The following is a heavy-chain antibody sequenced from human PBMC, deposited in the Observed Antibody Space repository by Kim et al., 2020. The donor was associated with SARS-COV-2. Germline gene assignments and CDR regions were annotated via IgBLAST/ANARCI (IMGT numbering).Heavy chain of an antibody. CDR3: AATVKSTALLLSTFD. CDR1: GHTLSDFS. V-gene: IGHV1-24*01. D-gene: IGHD2-21*02. Sequence: ASVKVSCKASGHTLSDFSMHWVRQTPGEGLEWMGGIDPDYGDTVYAQKFQGRVTMTEDTSIHTVYMELRSLRFEDTAVYFCAATVKSTALLLSTFD. CDR2: IDPDYGDT. J-gene: IGHJ4*01.